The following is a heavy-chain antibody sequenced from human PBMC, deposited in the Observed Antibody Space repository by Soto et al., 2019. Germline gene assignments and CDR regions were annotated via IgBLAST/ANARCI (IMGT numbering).Heavy chain of an antibody. CDR2: IIPILGIA. Sequence: QVQLVQSGAEVKKPGSSVKVSCKASGGTFSRYTISWVRQAPGQGLEWMGRIIPILGIANYAQKFQGRVTITADKSTGTAHMEVSSLRSEDTAVYYCARDPMPGGYDPPPPDCDYWGQGTLVTVSS. CDR1: GGTFSRYT. D-gene: IGHD5-12*01. J-gene: IGHJ4*02. V-gene: IGHV1-69*08. CDR3: ARDPMPGGYDPPPPDCDY.